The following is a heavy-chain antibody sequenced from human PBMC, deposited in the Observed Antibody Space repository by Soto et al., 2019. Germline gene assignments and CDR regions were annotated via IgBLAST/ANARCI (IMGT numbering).Heavy chain of an antibody. Sequence: SVKVSCKASGGTFSSYAISWVRQAPGQGLEWMGGIIPIFGTANYAQKFQGRVTITADESTSTAYMELSSLRSEDTAVYYCARGKPRRYYSGMDVWGQGTTVTVSS. V-gene: IGHV1-69*13. CDR1: GGTFSSYA. J-gene: IGHJ6*02. CDR3: ARGKPRRYYSGMDV. CDR2: IIPIFGTA.